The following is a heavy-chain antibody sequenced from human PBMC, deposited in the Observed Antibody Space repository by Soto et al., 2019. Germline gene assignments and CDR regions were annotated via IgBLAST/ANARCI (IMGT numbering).Heavy chain of an antibody. Sequence: EVQLLESGGGLVHLGGSLRLSCAASGFTFSRYAMSWVRQAPGKGLEWVSTFSGPGGGTYYADSVKGRFTISRDNSEKMVFLQMNSLRSDDTAIYYCAKDGPHFDVDVWGQGTTVTVSS. CDR2: FSGPGGGT. CDR1: GFTFSRYA. J-gene: IGHJ6*02. V-gene: IGHV3-23*01. CDR3: AKDGPHFDVDV. D-gene: IGHD3-9*01.